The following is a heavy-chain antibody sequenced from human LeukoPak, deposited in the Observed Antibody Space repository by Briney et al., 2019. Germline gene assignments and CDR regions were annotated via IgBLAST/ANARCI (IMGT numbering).Heavy chain of an antibody. CDR2: INSDGGRA. Sequence: PGGSLRLSCAASGFPFSSYWMFWVRQAPGKGLVWVSHINSDGGRASYADSVKGRFTISRDNAKNTLYLQMNSLRAEDTAVYYCAIEGYSGHDRGYWGQGTLVTVSS. V-gene: IGHV3-74*01. D-gene: IGHD5-12*01. CDR3: AIEGYSGHDRGY. J-gene: IGHJ4*02. CDR1: GFPFSSYW.